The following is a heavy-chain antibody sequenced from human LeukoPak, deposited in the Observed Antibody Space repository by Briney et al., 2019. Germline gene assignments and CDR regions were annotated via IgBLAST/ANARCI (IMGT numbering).Heavy chain of an antibody. Sequence: ETLSLTCAVYGGSFSSYYWGWIRQPPGKGLEWIASIYDSRSTYYNPSLKSRLTISVDTSKNQFSLKLTSVTAADTAIYYCARPYHYDSGSRGTAFDIWGQGTMVTVSS. CDR1: GGSFSSYY. V-gene: IGHV4-39*01. CDR3: ARPYHYDSGSRGTAFDI. D-gene: IGHD3-10*01. CDR2: IYDSRST. J-gene: IGHJ3*02.